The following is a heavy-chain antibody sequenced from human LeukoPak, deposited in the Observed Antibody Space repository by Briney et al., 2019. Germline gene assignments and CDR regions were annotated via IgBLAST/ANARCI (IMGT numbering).Heavy chain of an antibody. CDR2: INHSGST. Sequence: SETLSLTCAVYRGSFSGYYWSWIRQPPGKGLGWIWEINHSGSTNYNPSLKSRVTISVDTSKNQFSLKLSSVTAADTAVYYCAGLSRDGSSVTNDYWGQGTLVTVSS. V-gene: IGHV4-34*01. CDR3: AGLSRDGSSVTNDY. J-gene: IGHJ4*02. CDR1: RGSFSGYY. D-gene: IGHD5-24*01.